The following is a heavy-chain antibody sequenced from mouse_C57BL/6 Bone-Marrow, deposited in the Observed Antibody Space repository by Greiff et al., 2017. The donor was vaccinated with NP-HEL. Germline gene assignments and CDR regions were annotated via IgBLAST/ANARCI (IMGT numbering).Heavy chain of an antibody. CDR2: ISYDGSN. J-gene: IGHJ3*01. V-gene: IGHV3-6*01. CDR3: ARDRNFPGFAY. CDR1: GYSITSGYY. Sequence: EVQLQESGPGLVKPSQSLSLTCSVTGYSITSGYYWNWIRQFPGNKLEWMGYISYDGSNNYNPSLKNRISITRDTSTNQFFLKLNSVTTEDTATYYCARDRNFPGFAYWGQGTLVTVSA.